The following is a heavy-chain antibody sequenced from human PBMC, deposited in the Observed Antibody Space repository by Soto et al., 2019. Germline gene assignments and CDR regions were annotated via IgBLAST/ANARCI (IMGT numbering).Heavy chain of an antibody. D-gene: IGHD6-13*01. J-gene: IGHJ4*02. V-gene: IGHV3-30*18. CDR1: GFTFSSYG. CDR3: AKGPSGIAEDFDY. CDR2: ISYDGSNK. Sequence: GGSLRLSCAASGFTFSSYGMHWVRQAPGKGLEWVAVISYDGSNKYYADSVKGRFTISRDNSKNTLYLQMNSLRAEDTAVYYCAKGPSGIAEDFDYWGQGTLVTVSS.